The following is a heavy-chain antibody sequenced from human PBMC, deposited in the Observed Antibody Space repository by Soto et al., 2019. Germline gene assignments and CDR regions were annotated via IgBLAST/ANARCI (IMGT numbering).Heavy chain of an antibody. CDR1: GFTFSSYG. J-gene: IGHJ4*02. CDR2: ISYDGSNK. V-gene: IGHV3-30*18. Sequence: VQLVESGGGVVQPGRSLRLSCAASGFTFSSYGMHWVRQAPGKGLEWVAVISYDGSNKYYADSVKGRFTISRDNSKNTLYLQMNSLRAEDTAVYYCAKGLVLLTPDYWGQGTLVTVSS. D-gene: IGHD2-15*01. CDR3: AKGLVLLTPDY.